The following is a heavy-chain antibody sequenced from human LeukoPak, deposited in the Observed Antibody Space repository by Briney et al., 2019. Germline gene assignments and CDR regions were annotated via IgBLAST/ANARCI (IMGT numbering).Heavy chain of an antibody. CDR1: GGSVSGGGYY. CDR3: ARVIAAAGTDY. D-gene: IGHD6-13*01. J-gene: IGHJ4*02. Sequence: SETLSLTCTVSGGSVSGGGYYWGWIRQHPGKGLEWIGYIYYSGNTYYNPSLKSRVTISVDTSKNQFSLKLSSVTAADTAVYYCARVIAAAGTDYWGQGTLVTVSS. CDR2: IYYSGNT. V-gene: IGHV4-31*03.